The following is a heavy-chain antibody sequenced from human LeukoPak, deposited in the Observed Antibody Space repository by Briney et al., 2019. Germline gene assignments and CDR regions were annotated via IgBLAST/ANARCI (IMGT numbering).Heavy chain of an antibody. CDR2: TRINGITK. CDR1: GFPFRDFG. CDR3: VRDDGSGSYPGGY. V-gene: IGHV3-30*02. D-gene: IGHD3-10*01. Sequence: GGSLRLSCVASGFPFRDFGMHWVRQAPGKGLEWVALTRINGITKYNPDSVKGRFSISRDNARNSLYLQMNNLRPEDTAIYHCVRDDGSGSYPGGYWGQGTLVSV. J-gene: IGHJ4*02.